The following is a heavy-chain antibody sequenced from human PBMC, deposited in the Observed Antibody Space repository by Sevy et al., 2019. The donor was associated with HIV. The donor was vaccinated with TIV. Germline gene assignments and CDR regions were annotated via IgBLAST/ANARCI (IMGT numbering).Heavy chain of an antibody. CDR3: AKGDSSGWHGHFDY. V-gene: IGHV3-23*01. CDR2: ISASGGGT. CDR1: GFTFSRCA. Sequence: GGSLRLSCAASGFTFSRCAMNWVRQAPGKGLEWVSDISASGGGTNYADSVKGRFTISRDNSKNTLYLQTNSLRAEDTAVYYCAKGDSSGWHGHFDYWGQGTLVTVSS. D-gene: IGHD6-19*01. J-gene: IGHJ4*02.